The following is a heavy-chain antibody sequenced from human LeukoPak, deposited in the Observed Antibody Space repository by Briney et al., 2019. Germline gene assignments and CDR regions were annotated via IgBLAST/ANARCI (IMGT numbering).Heavy chain of an antibody. J-gene: IGHJ3*02. CDR1: GFTFSSFS. CDR2: ISSSSSYI. Sequence: GGSLRLSCAASGFTFSSFSMNWVRQAPGKGLEWVSSISSSSSYIYYADSVKGRFTISRDNAKNSLYLQMNSLRAEDTAMYYCARDDYYGSGSYWGAFDIWGQGTMVTVSS. D-gene: IGHD3-10*01. V-gene: IGHV3-21*01. CDR3: ARDDYYGSGSYWGAFDI.